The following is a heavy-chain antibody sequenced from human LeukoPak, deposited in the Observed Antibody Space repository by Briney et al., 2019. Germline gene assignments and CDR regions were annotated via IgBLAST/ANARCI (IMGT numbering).Heavy chain of an antibody. J-gene: IGHJ3*02. CDR1: GFTFSSYA. D-gene: IGHD5-24*01. Sequence: GGSLRLSRAASGFTFSSYAMTWVRQAPGKGLEWVACIKQDGSEKYYVDSVKGRFTISRDNAKNSLYLQMNTLRAEDTAVYYCANVGDVYKDAFDIWGQGTMVTVSS. CDR3: ANVGDVYKDAFDI. V-gene: IGHV3-7*01. CDR2: IKQDGSEK.